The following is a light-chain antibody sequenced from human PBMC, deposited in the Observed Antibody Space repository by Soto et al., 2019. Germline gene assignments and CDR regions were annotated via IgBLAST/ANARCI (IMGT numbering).Light chain of an antibody. CDR1: SSDVGSYNL. CDR2: EDS. Sequence: QSVLTQPASVSGSPGQSITISCTGTSSDVGSYNLVSWYQQHPGKAPKLMIYEDSKRPSGVSNRFSGSKSGNTASLTISGLQTEDEADYFCCSYARSSTSYVFGTGTKLTVL. J-gene: IGLJ1*01. CDR3: CSYARSSTSYV. V-gene: IGLV2-23*01.